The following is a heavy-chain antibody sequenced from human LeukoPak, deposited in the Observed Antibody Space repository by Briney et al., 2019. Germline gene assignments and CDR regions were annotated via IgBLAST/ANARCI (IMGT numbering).Heavy chain of an antibody. CDR2: IYSGGST. CDR3: ARSEGGSGWYNY. D-gene: IGHD6-19*01. CDR1: GFTFSSYW. Sequence: GGSLRLSCAASGFTFSSYWMSWVRQAPGKGLEWVSVIYSGGSTYYADSVKGRFTISRDNSKNTLYLQMNSLRAEDTAVYYCARSEGGSGWYNYWGQGTLVTVSS. J-gene: IGHJ4*02. V-gene: IGHV3-66*01.